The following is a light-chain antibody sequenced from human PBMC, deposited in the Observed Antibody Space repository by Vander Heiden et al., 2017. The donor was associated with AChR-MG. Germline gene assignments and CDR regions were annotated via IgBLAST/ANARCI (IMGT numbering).Light chain of an antibody. CDR3: QVWDSISDHVV. CDR2: DDS. CDR1: SIGSHS. J-gene: IGLJ2*01. Sequence: SYVLTQPPPVSVAPGQTARISCGGNSIGSHSVNWYQQKPGQAPVLVAYDDSDWPSGLPERFSASNSGNTATLTISRVEVGDEADYYCQVWDSISDHVVFGGGTKLTVL. V-gene: IGLV3-21*02.